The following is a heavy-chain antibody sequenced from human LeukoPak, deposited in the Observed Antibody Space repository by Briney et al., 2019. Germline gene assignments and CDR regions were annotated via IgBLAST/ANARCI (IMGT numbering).Heavy chain of an antibody. D-gene: IGHD3-22*01. Sequence: PGGSLRLSCAASGFTFSSYPMHWVRQAPGKGLEWVAFIRSDGSEKNYAGSVKGRFTISRDNSKNTLYVQMNSLRADDTAVYYCAKHDSSSVYWGQGTLVTVSS. J-gene: IGHJ4*02. CDR2: IRSDGSEK. CDR3: AKHDSSSVY. CDR1: GFTFSSYP. V-gene: IGHV3-30*02.